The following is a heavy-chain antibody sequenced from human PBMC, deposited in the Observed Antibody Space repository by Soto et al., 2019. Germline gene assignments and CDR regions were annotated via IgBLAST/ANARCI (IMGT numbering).Heavy chain of an antibody. CDR3: ARDLRGYNYGPLEF. CDR1: GFSITDYA. J-gene: IGHJ4*02. V-gene: IGHV3-30*04. Sequence: VHLVESGGGVVQPGRSLRLSCAASGFSITDYAFHWVRQAPGKGLEWVALISFDGKIHYYGDSVKGRFTTSRDSSKNTLYLQMNSLGAEDTAVYFCARDLRGYNYGPLEFWGQGTLVTVSS. CDR2: ISFDGKIH. D-gene: IGHD5-18*01.